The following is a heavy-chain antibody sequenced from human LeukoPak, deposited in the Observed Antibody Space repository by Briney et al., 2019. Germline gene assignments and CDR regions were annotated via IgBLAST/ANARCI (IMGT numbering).Heavy chain of an antibody. J-gene: IGHJ5*02. CDR3: AAHNSGYDYGWFDP. Sequence: PSETLSLTCTVSGGSISSYYWSWIRQPPGKELEWIGYIYYSGSTNYNPSLKSRVTISVDASKNQFSLKLSSVTAADTAVYYCAAHNSGYDYGWFDPWGQGTLATVSS. D-gene: IGHD5-12*01. V-gene: IGHV4-59*01. CDR1: GGSISSYY. CDR2: IYYSGST.